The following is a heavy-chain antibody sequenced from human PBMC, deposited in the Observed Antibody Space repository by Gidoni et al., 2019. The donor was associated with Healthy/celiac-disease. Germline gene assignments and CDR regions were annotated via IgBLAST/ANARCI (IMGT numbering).Heavy chain of an antibody. Sequence: QVQLVESGGGVVQPGRSLRLSCAASGFTFSSYGMHWVRQAPGKGLEWVAVISYDGSNKYYADSVKCRFTISRDNSKNTLYLQMNSLRAEDTAVYYCANPSLGPWGQGTLVTVSS. J-gene: IGHJ4*02. CDR1: GFTFSSYG. V-gene: IGHV3-30*18. CDR3: ANPSLGP. CDR2: ISYDGSNK.